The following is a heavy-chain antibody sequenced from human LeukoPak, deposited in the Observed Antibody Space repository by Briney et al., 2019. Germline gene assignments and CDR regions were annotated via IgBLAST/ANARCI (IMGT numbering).Heavy chain of an antibody. J-gene: IGHJ4*02. CDR3: ARDGSAYSYYFDY. D-gene: IGHD5-12*01. Sequence: GGSLRLSCAASGFTFSDSSMSWIRQAPGKGLEWLSYLSSSGSTIYYADSVKGRFTISRDSAKNSLYLQMHSLRAEDTAVYYCARDGSAYSYYFDYWGQGTLVTVSS. CDR1: GFTFSDSS. V-gene: IGHV3-11*01. CDR2: LSSSGSTI.